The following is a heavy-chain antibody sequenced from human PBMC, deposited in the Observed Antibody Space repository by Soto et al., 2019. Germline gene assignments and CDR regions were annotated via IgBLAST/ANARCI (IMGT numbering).Heavy chain of an antibody. J-gene: IGHJ4*02. V-gene: IGHV3-30*03. CDR1: GFTFSSYG. CDR3: AREHCSGGSCYAIYDFDY. Sequence: WGSLRLSCSASGFTFSSYGMHWVRQAPGKGLEWLSLISYDGSNKYYADSVKCRFTVSRDTSRNMLFLQMSSLRTEDTAVYYCAREHCSGGSCYAIYDFDYWGLGTLVTVSS. CDR2: ISYDGSNK. D-gene: IGHD2-15*01.